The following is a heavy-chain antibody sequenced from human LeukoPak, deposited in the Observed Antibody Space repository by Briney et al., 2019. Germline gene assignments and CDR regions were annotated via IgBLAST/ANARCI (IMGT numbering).Heavy chain of an antibody. CDR1: GGSISSYW. Sequence: PSETLSLTCTVSGGSISSYWWSWIRQPPGKGLEYIGYIFYSGSTNYNPSLKSRVTISVDTSKIHFSLRLSSVTAADTAVYYCARRGGGHAFDIWGQGTKVTVSS. V-gene: IGHV4-59*08. CDR3: ARRGGGHAFDI. D-gene: IGHD3-16*01. J-gene: IGHJ3*02. CDR2: IFYSGST.